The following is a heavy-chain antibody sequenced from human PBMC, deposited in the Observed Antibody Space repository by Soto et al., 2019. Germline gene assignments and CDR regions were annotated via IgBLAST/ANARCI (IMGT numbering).Heavy chain of an antibody. V-gene: IGHV1-69*06. CDR3: ARVYHYYGMDV. J-gene: IGHJ6*02. CDR2: IIPIFGTA. CDR1: EGTFSSYA. Sequence: SVKCSCNASEGTFSSYAISWVRQAPGQGLEWMGGIIPIFGTANYAQKFQGRVTITADKSTSTAYMELSSLRSEDTAVYYCARVYHYYGMDVWGQGTTVTVSS.